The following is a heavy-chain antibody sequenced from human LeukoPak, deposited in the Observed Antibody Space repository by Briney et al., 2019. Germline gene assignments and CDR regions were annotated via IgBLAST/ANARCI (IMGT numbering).Heavy chain of an antibody. CDR2: INSDGSSI. Sequence: GGSLRLSCVASGFTSSSYWMHWVRQAPGKGLVWVSRINSDGSSISYADSAKGRFTISRDNAKNTLYLQMTSLRVDDTAVYYCARDLYSSGWYVDYWGQGTLVTVSS. D-gene: IGHD6-19*01. CDR1: GFTSSSYW. V-gene: IGHV3-74*01. CDR3: ARDLYSSGWYVDY. J-gene: IGHJ4*02.